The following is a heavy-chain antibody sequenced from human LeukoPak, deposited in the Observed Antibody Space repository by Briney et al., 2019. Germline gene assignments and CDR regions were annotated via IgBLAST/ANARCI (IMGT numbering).Heavy chain of an antibody. V-gene: IGHV3-33*08. CDR2: IRYDGSNK. CDR1: GFTFCSYS. D-gene: IGHD3-10*01. Sequence: GGPLRLSWAASGFTFCSYSMNWVRQAPGKGLEWVAFIRYDGSNKYYADSVKGRFTISRDIDKKSLYLQMNSLRVEDTAVYYCARTDLWFGETFSSFDYWGQGTLVTVSS. J-gene: IGHJ4*02. CDR3: ARTDLWFGETFSSFDY.